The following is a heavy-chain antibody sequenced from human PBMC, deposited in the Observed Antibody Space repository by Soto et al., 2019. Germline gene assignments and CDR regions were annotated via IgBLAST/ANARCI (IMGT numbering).Heavy chain of an antibody. D-gene: IGHD5-18*01. CDR1: GFTFSSYA. CDR3: AKDRAVDTAMYNYYYGMDV. V-gene: IGHV3-23*01. J-gene: IGHJ6*02. CDR2: ISGSGGST. Sequence: GGSLRLSCAASGFTFSSYAMSWVRQAPGKGLEWVSAISGSGGSTYYADSVKGRFTISRDNSKNTLYLQMNSLRAEDTAVYYCAKDRAVDTAMYNYYYGMDVWGQGTTVTVSS.